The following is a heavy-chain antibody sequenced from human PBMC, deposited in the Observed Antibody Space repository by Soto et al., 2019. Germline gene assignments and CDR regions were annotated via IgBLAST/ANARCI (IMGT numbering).Heavy chain of an antibody. CDR2: IYYSGST. Sequence: PSETLSLTCTISGGSISIYYWSWIRQPPGKGLEWIGYIYYSGSTNYNPSLKSRVTISVDTSKNQFSLKLSSVTAADTAVYYCARLPATMDIYYYYMDVWGKGTTVTVSS. CDR1: GGSISIYY. CDR3: ARLPATMDIYYYYMDV. J-gene: IGHJ6*03. V-gene: IGHV4-59*08. D-gene: IGHD3-10*01.